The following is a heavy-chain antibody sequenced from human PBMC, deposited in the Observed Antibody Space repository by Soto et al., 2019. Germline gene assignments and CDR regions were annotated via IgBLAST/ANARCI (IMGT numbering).Heavy chain of an antibody. CDR1: GYTFTSYY. D-gene: IGHD6-6*01. CDR2: INPSGGST. V-gene: IGHV1-46*01. J-gene: IGHJ6*02. Sequence: EASVKVSCKASGYTFTSYYMHWVRQAPGQGLEWMGIINPSGGSTSYAQKFQGRVTMTRDTSTSTVYMELSSLRSEDTAVYYCARDPSIAARPRGMDVWGQGTTVTVSS. CDR3: ARDPSIAARPRGMDV.